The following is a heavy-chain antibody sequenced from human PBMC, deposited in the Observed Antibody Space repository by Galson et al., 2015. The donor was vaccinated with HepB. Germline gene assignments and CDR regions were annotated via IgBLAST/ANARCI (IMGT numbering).Heavy chain of an antibody. V-gene: IGHV1-69*06. D-gene: IGHD4-11*01. J-gene: IGHJ4*02. Sequence: SVKVSCKASGGTFSSYAISWVRQAPGQGLEWMGGIIPIFGTANYAQKFQGRVTITADKSTSTAYMELSSLRSEDTAVYYCARPTLGIYSNYVSSFDYWGQGTLVTVSS. CDR1: GGTFSSYA. CDR3: ARPTLGIYSNYVSSFDY. CDR2: IIPIFGTA.